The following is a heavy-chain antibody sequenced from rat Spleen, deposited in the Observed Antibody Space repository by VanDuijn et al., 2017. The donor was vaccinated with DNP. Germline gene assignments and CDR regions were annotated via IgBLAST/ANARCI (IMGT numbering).Heavy chain of an antibody. Sequence: EVQLAESGGGLVQPGRSLKLSCAASGFSFSDYNMAWVRQAPKKGLEWVATISDDGSSTYHRDSVKGRFTISRDNAKSTLYLQMDSLRSEDTATYYCARPDHWGQGVMVTVSS. J-gene: IGHJ2*01. CDR2: ISDDGSST. CDR1: GFSFSDYN. CDR3: ARPDH. V-gene: IGHV5-7*01.